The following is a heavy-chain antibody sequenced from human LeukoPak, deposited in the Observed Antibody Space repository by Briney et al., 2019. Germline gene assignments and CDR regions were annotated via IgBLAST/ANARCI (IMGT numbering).Heavy chain of an antibody. CDR2: IEQDGSEE. J-gene: IGHJ4*02. V-gene: IGHV3-7*05. D-gene: IGHD4-11*01. Sequence: GGSLRLSCAASGFXFSDYWMNWVRQAPGKGLEWVANIEQDGSEEYYVDSVKGRFTISRDNAKNSLYLQMNSLRAEDTAVYYCARGEVDSNVDYWGQGTLVTVSS. CDR3: ARGEVDSNVDY. CDR1: GFXFSDYW.